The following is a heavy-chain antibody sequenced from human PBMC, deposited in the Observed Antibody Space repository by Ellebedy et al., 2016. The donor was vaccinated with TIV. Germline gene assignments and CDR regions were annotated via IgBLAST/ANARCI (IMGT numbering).Heavy chain of an antibody. CDR3: AADRSISWYFY. J-gene: IGHJ4*02. V-gene: IGHV4-39*07. D-gene: IGHD2-2*01. CDR1: GDSISSRNLY. Sequence: MPSETLSLTCTVSGDSISSRNLYWGWIRPAPGKGLQWIGSIYSSWNTYYNPSLESRVTMSIDTSKNQFSLKLTSVTAADTAVYYCAADRSISWYFYWGQGTLVTVSS. CDR2: IYSSWNT.